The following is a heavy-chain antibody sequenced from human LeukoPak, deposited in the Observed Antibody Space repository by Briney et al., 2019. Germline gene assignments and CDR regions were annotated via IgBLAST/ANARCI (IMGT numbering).Heavy chain of an antibody. CDR1: GYTFTSYY. D-gene: IGHD3-3*01. CDR2: INPNSGGT. J-gene: IGHJ4*02. V-gene: IGHV1-2*02. Sequence: ASVKVSCKASGYTFTSYYMRWARQAPGQGLEWMGWINPNSGGTNYAQKFQGRVTMTRDTSISTAYMELSRLRSDDTAVYYLAGYDFWSGYYNYWGEGALVTHSS. CDR3: AGYDFWSGYYNY.